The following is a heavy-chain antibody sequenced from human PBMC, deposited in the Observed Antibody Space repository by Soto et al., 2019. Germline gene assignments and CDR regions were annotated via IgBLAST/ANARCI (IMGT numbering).Heavy chain of an antibody. D-gene: IGHD3-10*01. J-gene: IGHJ4*02. CDR2: TYPGDSGT. CDR3: ARGSTDSYPGSRIFDF. V-gene: IGHV5-51*01. CDR1: GYSFTGYW. Sequence: GESLKISCTGSGYSFTGYWIGWVRQMPGKGLEWMGITYPGDSGTRYSPSFQGRVTISRDNSKNTLYLQMSSLRAEDSAVYYCARGSTDSYPGSRIFDFWGRGTLVTVSS.